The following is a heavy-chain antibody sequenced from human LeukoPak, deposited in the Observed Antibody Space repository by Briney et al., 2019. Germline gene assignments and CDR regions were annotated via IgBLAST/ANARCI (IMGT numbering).Heavy chain of an antibody. V-gene: IGHV3-48*03. J-gene: IGHJ6*04. CDR3: AELGITMIGGV. CDR1: GFTFSSYE. CDR2: ISSSGSTI. D-gene: IGHD3-10*02. Sequence: PGGTLRLSCAASGFTFSSYEVNWVRQAPGKGLEWVSYISSSGSTIYYADSVKGRFTISRDNATNSLYLQMNSLRAEDTAVYYCAELGITMIGGVWGKGTTVTISS.